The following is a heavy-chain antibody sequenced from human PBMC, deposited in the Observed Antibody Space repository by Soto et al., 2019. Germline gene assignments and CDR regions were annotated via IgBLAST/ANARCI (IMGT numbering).Heavy chain of an antibody. CDR3: AAGVTYDGNFDI. CDR2: IVVGSGNT. V-gene: IGHV1-58*02. CDR1: GFTFTSSA. Sequence: QMQLVQSGPEVKKPGTSVQVSCKASGFTFTSSAMQWVRQARGQRLEWIGWIVVGSGNTNYAQKFQERVSITRDMSTRTAYMELSSLRSEDTAVYYWAAGVTYDGNFDIWGQGTMVTVSS. D-gene: IGHD3-10*01. J-gene: IGHJ3*02.